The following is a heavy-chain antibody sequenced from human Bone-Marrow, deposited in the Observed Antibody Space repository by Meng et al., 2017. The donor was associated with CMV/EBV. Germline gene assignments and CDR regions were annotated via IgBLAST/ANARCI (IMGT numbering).Heavy chain of an antibody. CDR2: INPSGGST. D-gene: IGHD3-3*01. Sequence: ASVKVSCKASGYTFTSYYMHWVRQAPGQGLEWMGIINPSGGSTSYAQKFQGRGTMTRDTSTSTVYMELSSLRSEDTAVYYCAREGRFLEWSQNYDYWGQGTLVTVSS. J-gene: IGHJ4*02. CDR1: GYTFTSYY. V-gene: IGHV1-46*01. CDR3: AREGRFLEWSQNYDY.